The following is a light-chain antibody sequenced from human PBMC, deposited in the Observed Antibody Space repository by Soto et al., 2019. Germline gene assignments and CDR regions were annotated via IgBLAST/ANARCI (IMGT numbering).Light chain of an antibody. J-gene: IGLJ2*01. CDR3: SSYTSRSTLV. CDR1: SSDVGAYDY. V-gene: IGLV2-14*01. CDR2: EVT. Sequence: HSALTQPAAVSGSPGQSITISCTGSSSDVGAYDYVSWYQQHPGKAPKLMIYEVTNRPSGVSNRFSGSKSGNTASLTISGLQAVDEADYYCSSYTSRSTLVFGGGTKLTVL.